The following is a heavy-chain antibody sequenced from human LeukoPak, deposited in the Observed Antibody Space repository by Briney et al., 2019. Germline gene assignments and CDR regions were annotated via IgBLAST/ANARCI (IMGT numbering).Heavy chain of an antibody. Sequence: SETLSLTCAVYGGSFSGYYWSWIRQPPGKGLEWIGEINHNGSTNYNPSLKSRVTISVDTSKKQFSLKLSSVTAADTAVYYCARAPLVIVVTAFDYWGQGTLVTVSS. J-gene: IGHJ4*02. CDR2: INHNGST. D-gene: IGHD2/OR15-2a*01. V-gene: IGHV4-34*01. CDR1: GGSFSGYY. CDR3: ARAPLVIVVTAFDY.